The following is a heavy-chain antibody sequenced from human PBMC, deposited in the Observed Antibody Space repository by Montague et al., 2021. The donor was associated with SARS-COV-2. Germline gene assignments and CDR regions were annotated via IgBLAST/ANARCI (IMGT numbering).Heavy chain of an antibody. D-gene: IGHD2-2*03. Sequence: VERLSSASDSWPWLRQSPSSGLEWLASTYYRSKWYNDSAPSVSGRATVTPDTSRNQFSLHLDSVTPEDTALYFCARKMDSSFDVWGKGTMVIVSS. J-gene: IGHJ3*01. CDR1: VERLSSASDS. V-gene: IGHV6-1*01. CDR3: ARKMDSSFDV. CDR2: TYYRSKWYN.